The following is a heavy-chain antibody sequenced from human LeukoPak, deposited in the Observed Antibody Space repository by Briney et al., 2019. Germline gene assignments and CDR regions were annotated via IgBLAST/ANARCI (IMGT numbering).Heavy chain of an antibody. D-gene: IGHD1-26*01. CDR2: INPNSGGT. J-gene: IGHJ4*02. CDR1: GYTFTGYY. V-gene: IGHV1-2*02. Sequence: ASVKVSCKASGYTFTGYYMHWVRQAPGQGLEWMGWINPNSGGTNYAQKFQGRVTMTRDTSISTAYMELSRLRSDDTAVYYCARDRISGSYYSYWGQGTLVTVSS. CDR3: ARDRISGSYYSY.